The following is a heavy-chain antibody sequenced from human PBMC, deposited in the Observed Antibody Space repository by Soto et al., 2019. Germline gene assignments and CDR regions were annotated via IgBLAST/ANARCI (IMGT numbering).Heavy chain of an antibody. CDR2: IWYDGNTK. J-gene: IGHJ4*02. V-gene: IGHV3-33*01. CDR3: ARGGFWSGYYGQGSDY. CDR1: GFTVSNTG. D-gene: IGHD3-3*01. Sequence: GGSLRLSCAASGFTVSNTGMHWVRQAPGKGLEWVAVIWYDGNTKYYADSVKGRFTISRDISLNTLYLQMGSLRAEDMAVYYCARGGFWSGYYGQGSDYWGQGTLVTVSS.